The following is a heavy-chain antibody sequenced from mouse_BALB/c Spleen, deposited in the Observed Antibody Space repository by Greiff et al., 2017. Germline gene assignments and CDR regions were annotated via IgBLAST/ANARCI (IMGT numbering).Heavy chain of an antibody. CDR1: GYTFTDYN. CDR2: IYPYNGGT. J-gene: IGHJ2*01. Sequence: EVQLHQSGPELVKPGASVKISCKASGYTFTDYNMHWVKQSHGKSLEWIGYIYPYNGGTGYNQKFKSKATLTVDNSSSTAYMELRSLTSEDSAVYYCARRRASYDGYSHFDYWGRGTTLTVSS. V-gene: IGHV1S29*02. CDR3: ARRRASYDGYSHFDY. D-gene: IGHD2-3*01.